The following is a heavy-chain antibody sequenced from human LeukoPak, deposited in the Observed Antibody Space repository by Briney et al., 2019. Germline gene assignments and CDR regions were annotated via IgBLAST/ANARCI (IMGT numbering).Heavy chain of an antibody. CDR3: AKDVRVGEYDGSGSYFDY. D-gene: IGHD3-10*01. CDR2: ISASGGST. Sequence: GGSLRLSCAASGFTFSSYAMSWLRQAPGKGLEGVSIISASGGSTYYADSVKGRFTISRDKSKNYLQMNSLRGDDTAIYYCAKDVRVGEYDGSGSYFDYWGQGTLVTVSS. V-gene: IGHV3-23*01. CDR1: GFTFSSYA. J-gene: IGHJ4*02.